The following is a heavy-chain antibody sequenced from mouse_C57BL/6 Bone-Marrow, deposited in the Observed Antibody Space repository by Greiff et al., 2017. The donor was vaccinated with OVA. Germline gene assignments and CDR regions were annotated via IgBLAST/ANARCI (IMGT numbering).Heavy chain of an antibody. J-gene: IGHJ4*01. CDR1: GFTFSDYG. V-gene: IGHV5-17*01. CDR2: ISSGSSTI. Sequence: EVQLVESGGGLVKPGGSLKLSCAASGFTFSDYGMHWVRQAPEKGLEWVAYISSGSSTIYYADTVKGRFTISRDNAKNTLVLQMTSLRSEDTAMYYCAREAYGSSYDYAMDYWGQGTSVTVSS. CDR3: AREAYGSSYDYAMDY. D-gene: IGHD1-1*01.